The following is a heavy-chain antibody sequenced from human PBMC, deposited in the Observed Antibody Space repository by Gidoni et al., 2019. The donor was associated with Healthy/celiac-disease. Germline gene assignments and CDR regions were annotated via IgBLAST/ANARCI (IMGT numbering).Heavy chain of an antibody. Sequence: QLQLQESRPGLVMPSETMSLTCTVSGGSVSSSISYWGWNRQPPGKGLEWIGSIDYSGSTYYNPSLKSRVTISVDTSKNQFSLKLSSVTAADTAVYYCARGAWFGESAALPDYWGQGTLVTVSS. D-gene: IGHD3-10*01. V-gene: IGHV4-39*07. CDR2: IDYSGST. CDR1: GGSVSSSISY. CDR3: ARGAWFGESAALPDY. J-gene: IGHJ4*02.